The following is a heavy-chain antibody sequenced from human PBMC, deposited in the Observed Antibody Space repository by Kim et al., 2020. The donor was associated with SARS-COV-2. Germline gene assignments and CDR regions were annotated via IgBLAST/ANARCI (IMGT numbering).Heavy chain of an antibody. CDR2: ISSNGGST. J-gene: IGHJ4*02. Sequence: GGSLRLSCSASGFTFSSYAMHWVRQAPGKGLEYVSAISSNGGSTYYADSVKGRFTISRDNSKNTLYLQMSSLRAEDTAVYYCVKVLYSSSWYSDYWGQGTLVTVSS. CDR3: VKVLYSSSWYSDY. V-gene: IGHV3-64D*06. D-gene: IGHD6-13*01. CDR1: GFTFSSYA.